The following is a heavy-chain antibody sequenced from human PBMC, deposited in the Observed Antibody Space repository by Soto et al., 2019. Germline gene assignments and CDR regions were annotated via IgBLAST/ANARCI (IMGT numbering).Heavy chain of an antibody. CDR1: GGSISSGGYY. D-gene: IGHD6-13*01. J-gene: IGHJ6*02. CDR3: ARVTRYSSSWYSPHPRCCGMDV. V-gene: IGHV4-31*03. Sequence: QVQLQESGPGLVKPSQTLSLTCTVSGGSISSGGYYWSWIRQHPGKGLEWIGYIYYSGSTYYNPSLKSRVTISVDTSKNQFSLKLSSVTAADTAVYYCARVTRYSSSWYSPHPRCCGMDVWGQGTTVTVSS. CDR2: IYYSGST.